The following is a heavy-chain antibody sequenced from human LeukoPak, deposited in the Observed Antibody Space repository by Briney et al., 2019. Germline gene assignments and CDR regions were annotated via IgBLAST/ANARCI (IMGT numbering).Heavy chain of an antibody. V-gene: IGHV1-46*01. Sequence: ASVKVSCKASGYTFTIHWVRQAPGQGLEWMGIINPSGGSTSYAQKFQGRVTMTRDTSTSTVYMELSSLRSEDTAVYYCARRGPPSYYYYYYMDVWGKGTTVTISS. CDR3: ARRGPPSYYYYYYMDV. CDR2: INPSGGST. CDR1: GYTFT. D-gene: IGHD2-2*01. J-gene: IGHJ6*03.